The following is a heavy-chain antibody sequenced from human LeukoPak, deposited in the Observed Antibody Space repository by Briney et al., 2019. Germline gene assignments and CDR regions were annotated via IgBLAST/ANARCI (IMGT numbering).Heavy chain of an antibody. CDR1: RLTFTNYA. D-gene: IGHD2-21*01. Sequence: GGSLRLSCAVSRLTFTNYAMSWVRQAPGKGLEWVANIKQDGSEKDYVDSVKGRFTISRDNAKNSLYLQMNNLRAEDTAVYYCARYCGGDCYGMDVWGQGTTVTVSS. J-gene: IGHJ6*02. CDR3: ARYCGGDCYGMDV. V-gene: IGHV3-7*01. CDR2: IKQDGSEK.